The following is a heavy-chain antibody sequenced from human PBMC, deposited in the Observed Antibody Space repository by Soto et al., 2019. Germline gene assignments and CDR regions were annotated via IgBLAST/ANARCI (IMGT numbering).Heavy chain of an antibody. CDR2: IKQDGGEK. J-gene: IGHJ5*02. CDR1: GCTFSSYW. V-gene: IGHV3-7*01. D-gene: IGHD6-19*01. Sequence: GGSMRLSYAVSGCTFSSYWMSWVRQTPGKGLEWVANIKQDGGEKYYVDSVKGRFTISRDNAKNSLYLQMNSLRAEDTAIYYCARGRLLCSSGWYVGWFDPWGQGTQVTVSS. CDR3: ARGRLLCSSGWYVGWFDP.